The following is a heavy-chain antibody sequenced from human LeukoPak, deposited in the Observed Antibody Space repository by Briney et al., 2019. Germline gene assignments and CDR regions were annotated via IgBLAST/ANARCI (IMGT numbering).Heavy chain of an antibody. J-gene: IGHJ6*04. D-gene: IGHD7-27*01. CDR2: IWYDGSNK. V-gene: IGHV3-33*01. Sequence: GRSLRLSCAAPGFTFSSHGMHWVRQAPGKGLEWVAVIWYDGSNKYYADSVKGRFTTSRDNSKNTLYVEMNSLRAEDTAVYYCVRWGPDKAKDVWDKGTTVTVSS. CDR1: GFTFSSHG. CDR3: VRWGPDKAKDV.